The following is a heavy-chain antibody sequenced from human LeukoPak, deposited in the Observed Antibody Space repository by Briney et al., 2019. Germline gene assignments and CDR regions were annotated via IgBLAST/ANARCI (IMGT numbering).Heavy chain of an antibody. CDR1: RFSLSTSGVG. CDR3: AHTAYYYDSSGHADAFDI. J-gene: IGHJ3*02. D-gene: IGHD3-22*01. V-gene: IGHV2-5*02. Sequence: SGPTLVKPTQTLTLTCTFSRFSLSTSGVGVGWIRQPPGKGLEWLALIYWDDDKRYSPSLKSRLTITKDTSKNQVVLTMTNMDPVDTATYYCAHTAYYYDSSGHADAFDIWGQGTMVTVSS. CDR2: IYWDDDK.